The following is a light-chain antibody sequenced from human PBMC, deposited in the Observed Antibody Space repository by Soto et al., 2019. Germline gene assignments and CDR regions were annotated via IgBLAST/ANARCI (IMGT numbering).Light chain of an antibody. V-gene: IGKV1-27*01. J-gene: IGKJ3*01. CDR1: QGISNY. CDR2: AAS. Sequence: DIQMTQSPSSLSASVGDRVTITCRASQGISNYLAWYHQKPGKVPKLLIYAASTLQSGVPSRFSRSGSVTDFTLTISSRQPEDVATYSCQKYNSAPFTFGPGTKVDIK. CDR3: QKYNSAPFT.